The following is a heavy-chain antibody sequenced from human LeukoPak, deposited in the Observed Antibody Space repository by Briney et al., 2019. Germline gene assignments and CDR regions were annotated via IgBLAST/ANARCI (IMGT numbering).Heavy chain of an antibody. Sequence: SVKVSCKASGGTFISYAISWVRQAPGQGLEWMGGIIPIFGTANYAQKFQGRVTITADESTSTAYMELSSLRSEDTAVYYCARVVSGWGSGLTYGMDVWGQGTTVTVSS. V-gene: IGHV1-69*13. CDR2: IIPIFGTA. J-gene: IGHJ6*02. D-gene: IGHD3-10*01. CDR1: GGTFISYA. CDR3: ARVVSGWGSGLTYGMDV.